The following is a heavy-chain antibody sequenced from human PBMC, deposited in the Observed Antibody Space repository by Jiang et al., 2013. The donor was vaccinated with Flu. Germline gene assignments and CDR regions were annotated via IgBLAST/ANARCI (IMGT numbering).Heavy chain of an antibody. V-gene: IGHV3-74*01. CDR3: ARGVVAGTLLYYYYGMDV. CDR2: INSDGSST. Sequence: RINSDGSSTSYADSVKGRFTISRDNAKNTLYLQMNSLRAEDTAVYYCARGVVAGTLLYYYYGMDVWGQGTTVTVSS. D-gene: IGHD6-19*01. J-gene: IGHJ6*02.